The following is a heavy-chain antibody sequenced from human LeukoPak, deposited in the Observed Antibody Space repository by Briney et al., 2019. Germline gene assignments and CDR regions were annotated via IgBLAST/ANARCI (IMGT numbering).Heavy chain of an antibody. J-gene: IGHJ6*02. CDR2: ISAYNGNT. V-gene: IGHV1-18*01. CDR1: GYTFTSYG. CDR3: ARYSGWQTDYYYYYGMDV. D-gene: IGHD6-19*01. Sequence: GASVKVSCKASGYTFTSYGISWVRQAPGQGLEWMGWISAYNGNTNYAQKLQGRVTMTTDTSTSTANMELRSLRSDDTAVYYCARYSGWQTDYYYYYGMDVWGQGTTVTVSS.